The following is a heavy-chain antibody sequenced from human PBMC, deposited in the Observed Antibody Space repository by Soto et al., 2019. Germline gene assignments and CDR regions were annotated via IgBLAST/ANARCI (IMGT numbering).Heavy chain of an antibody. V-gene: IGHV6-1*01. CDR1: GDGVSSNSAA. CDR2: TYYRSKWYN. J-gene: IGHJ5*02. CDR3: ARETRYNWNSGNWFDP. Sequence: SQTLSLTCAISGDGVSSNSAAWNWIRQSPSRGLEWLGRTYYRSKWYNDYAVSVKSRITINPDTSKNQFSLQLNSVTPEDTAVYYCARETRYNWNSGNWFDPWGQGTLVTVSS. D-gene: IGHD1-7*01.